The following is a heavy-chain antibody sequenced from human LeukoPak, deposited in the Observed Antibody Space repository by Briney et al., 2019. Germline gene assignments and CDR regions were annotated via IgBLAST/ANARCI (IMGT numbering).Heavy chain of an antibody. V-gene: IGHV3-7*01. CDR3: ARLILVVISNYMDV. J-gene: IGHJ6*03. CDR1: GFTFSSYW. Sequence: GGSLRLSCAASGFTFSSYWMSWVRQAPGKGLEWVANINQDGNEKNYVDSVKGRFTISRDNAKNSLYLQMNSLRAEDTAVYYCARLILVVISNYMDVWGKGTTVTISS. CDR2: INQDGNEK. D-gene: IGHD3-22*01.